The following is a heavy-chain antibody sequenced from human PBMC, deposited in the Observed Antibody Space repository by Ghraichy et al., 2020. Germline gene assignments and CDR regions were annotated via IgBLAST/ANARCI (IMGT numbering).Heavy chain of an antibody. CDR3: AREGEDGLDY. V-gene: IGHV4-59*01. CDR2: IYYSGST. D-gene: IGHD1-26*01. CDR1: GGSISSYY. J-gene: IGHJ4*02. Sequence: SETLSLTCTVSGGSISSYYWSWIRQPPGKGLEWIGYIYYSGSTNYNPSLKSRVTISVDTSKNQFSLKLSSVTAADTAVYYCAREGEDGLDYWGQGTLVTVSS.